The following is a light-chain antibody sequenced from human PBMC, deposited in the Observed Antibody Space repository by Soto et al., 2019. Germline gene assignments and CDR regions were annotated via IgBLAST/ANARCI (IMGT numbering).Light chain of an antibody. Sequence: QLVLTQPPSVSGAPGQTVTISCTGSSSNIGAGYDVHWYEQLPGTAPKLLIYGNSNRPSGVPDRFSGSKSGTSASLAITGLQAEDEADYYCQSYDSSLSAHVVFGGGTKLTVL. CDR2: GNS. J-gene: IGLJ2*01. CDR1: SSNIGAGYD. V-gene: IGLV1-40*01. CDR3: QSYDSSLSAHVV.